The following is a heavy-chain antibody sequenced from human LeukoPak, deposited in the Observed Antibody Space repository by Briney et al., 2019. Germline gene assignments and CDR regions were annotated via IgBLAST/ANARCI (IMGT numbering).Heavy chain of an antibody. Sequence: SVKVSCKASGYTFTSYGITWVRQAPGQGLEWMGWISAYNGNTNYAQKLQGRVAMTTDTSTSTAYMNLRSLRSDDTAVYYCAREVPYDTSRYYQPFDYWGQGTLVTVSS. CDR2: ISAYNGNT. CDR3: AREVPYDTSRYYQPFDY. CDR1: GYTFTSYG. V-gene: IGHV1-18*01. D-gene: IGHD3-22*01. J-gene: IGHJ4*02.